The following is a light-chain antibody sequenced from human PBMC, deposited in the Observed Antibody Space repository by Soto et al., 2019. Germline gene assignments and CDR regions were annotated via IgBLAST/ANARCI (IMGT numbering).Light chain of an antibody. V-gene: IGLV2-14*01. CDR1: SSGVRGSNY. CDR2: DVS. J-gene: IGLJ1*01. CDR3: SSYTSRSTNV. Sequence: QSALTQPASVSGAPGQSIIISCTGTSSGVRGSNYVSLYQQHPGKAPKHMMYDVSNRPLGVSNRFSGSKSGNTGSLTISGLTAEDEADYYCSSYTSRSTNVFGTGTKATV.